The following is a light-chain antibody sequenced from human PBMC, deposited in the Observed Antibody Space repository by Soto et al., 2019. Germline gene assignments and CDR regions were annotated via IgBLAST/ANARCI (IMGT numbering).Light chain of an antibody. CDR2: EVT. Sequence: QSVLTQPASVSGSPGQSITIPCTGTSSDVGSYNLDSWYQQHPDKAPRLMISEVTKRPSGVSDRFSGSKSGNTASLTISGLQAEDEADYYCCSYAGSSTLVFGGGTKLTVL. V-gene: IGLV2-23*02. J-gene: IGLJ3*02. CDR3: CSYAGSSTLV. CDR1: SSDVGSYNL.